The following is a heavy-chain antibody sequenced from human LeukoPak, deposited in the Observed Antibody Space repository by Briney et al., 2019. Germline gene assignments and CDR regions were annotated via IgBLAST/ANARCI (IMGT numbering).Heavy chain of an antibody. CDR3: ARLSPLHDYGDYSPKYYFDY. Sequence: PSETLSLTCTVSGGSISSSTYSWGWIRQPPGEGLEWIGTIYYSGSTYYNPSLKSRVTMSVDTSKNQFSLKLSSVTAADTAVYYCARLSPLHDYGDYSPKYYFDYWGQGPLVTVSS. V-gene: IGHV4-39*01. CDR1: GGSISSSTYS. J-gene: IGHJ4*02. CDR2: IYYSGST. D-gene: IGHD4-17*01.